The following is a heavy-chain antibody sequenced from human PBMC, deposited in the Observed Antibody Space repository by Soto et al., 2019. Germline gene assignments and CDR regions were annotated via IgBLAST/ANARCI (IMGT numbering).Heavy chain of an antibody. CDR3: ARGSPLLLLRFSNEYRRYNWFDP. J-gene: IGHJ5*02. V-gene: IGHV4-38-2*01. CDR1: GYSISSGYY. CDR2: VYHSGTT. D-gene: IGHD2-15*01. Sequence: KPSETLSLTCGVSGYSISSGYYWGWIRQAPGKGLEWIGSVYHSGTTYYNPSLKSRVTISLDTSKNQFSLKLSSVTAADTAVYYCARGSPLLLLRFSNEYRRYNWFDPWGQGTLVTVSS.